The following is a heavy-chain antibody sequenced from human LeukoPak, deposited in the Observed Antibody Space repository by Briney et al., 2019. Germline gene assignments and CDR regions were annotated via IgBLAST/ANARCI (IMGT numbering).Heavy chain of an antibody. J-gene: IGHJ4*02. V-gene: IGHV1-2*02. CDR1: GYAFSGYY. Sequence: ASVKVSCKGSGYAFSGYYVHWVGQAPGQGLEWMGWINPNSGGTYYAQKFQGRVTMPRDTSISTAYMELSRLRSDDTAVFYCARVAQNYDLLTGYYPYLDYFDFWGQGTLVTVSS. CDR2: INPNSGGT. CDR3: ARVAQNYDLLTGYYPYLDYFDF. D-gene: IGHD3-9*01.